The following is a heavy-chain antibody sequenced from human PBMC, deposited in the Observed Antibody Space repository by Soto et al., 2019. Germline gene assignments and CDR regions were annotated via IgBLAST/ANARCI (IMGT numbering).Heavy chain of an antibody. CDR1: GGSISSGGYS. CDR3: ARGGWNYYFDY. J-gene: IGHJ4*02. Sequence: QLQLQESGSGLVKPSQTLSLTCAVSGGSISSGGYSWSWIRQPPGKGLEWSGYIYHSGSTYYNTSLKSRVTISVDRSTNQFSLKLSSVTAADTAVYYCARGGWNYYFDYWGQGTLVTVSS. CDR2: IYHSGST. V-gene: IGHV4-30-2*01. D-gene: IGHD1-7*01.